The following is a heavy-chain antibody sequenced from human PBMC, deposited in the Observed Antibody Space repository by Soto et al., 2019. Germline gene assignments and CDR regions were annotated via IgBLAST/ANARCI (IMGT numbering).Heavy chain of an antibody. CDR1: GFSFSNYA. D-gene: IGHD3-3*01. Sequence: VQLMESGGGVVQPGGSLRLSCVASGFSFSNYAMYWVRQAPGKGLEWVSLISYDGSDEKYADAVRGRFTVSRDNSKNTLYLDMSGLRAEDTAVYQCARHTAEGIFTHRGALGYWGQGTQITVSS. J-gene: IGHJ4*02. V-gene: IGHV3-30-3*01. CDR2: ISYDGSDE. CDR3: ARHTAEGIFTHRGALGY.